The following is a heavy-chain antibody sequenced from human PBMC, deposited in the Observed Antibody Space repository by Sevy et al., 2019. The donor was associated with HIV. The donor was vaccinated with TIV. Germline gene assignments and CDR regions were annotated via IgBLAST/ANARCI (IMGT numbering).Heavy chain of an antibody. V-gene: IGHV3-9*01. D-gene: IGHD2-21*01. J-gene: IGHJ6*02. CDR2: VSWNRRYM. Sequence: GGSLRLSCAASGFPFNDHAMHWVRQVPGKGLEWVSGVSWNRRYMGYADSVKGRFTISRDNARHFLYLEMNSLRPEDTALYYCAKDINRGCDGVNSYSYYYYFYGLDVWGQGTTVTVSS. CDR1: GFPFNDHA. CDR3: AKDINRGCDGVNSYSYYYYFYGLDV.